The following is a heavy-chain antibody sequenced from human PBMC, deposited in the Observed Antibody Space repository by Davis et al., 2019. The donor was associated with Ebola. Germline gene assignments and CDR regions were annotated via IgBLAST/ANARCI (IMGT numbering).Heavy chain of an antibody. CDR1: GYTFTSYY. J-gene: IGHJ4*02. V-gene: IGHV1-46*01. Sequence: ASVKVSCKASGYTFTSYYMHWVRQAPGQGLEWMGIINPSGGGTSYAQKFQGRVTMTRDTSTSTVYMELTSLRSEDTAVYYCARGDCSSSSCYLLDYWGQGILVTVSS. CDR2: INPSGGGT. CDR3: ARGDCSSSSCYLLDY. D-gene: IGHD2-2*01.